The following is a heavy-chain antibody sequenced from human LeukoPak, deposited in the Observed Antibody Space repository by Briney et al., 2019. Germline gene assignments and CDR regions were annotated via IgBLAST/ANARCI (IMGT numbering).Heavy chain of an antibody. CDR3: AKDKYNFWSGSNYYYMDV. V-gene: IGHV3-23*01. D-gene: IGHD3-3*01. CDR2: ISGGAGST. CDR1: AITFSTYA. Sequence: PGGSLRLSCAASAITFSTYAMSWGRQAPGKGLECVSVISGGAGSTYYADSVKGRFTISRDNSKNTLYLQMNSLRAEDTAVYYCAKDKYNFWSGSNYYYMDVWGKGTTVTVSS. J-gene: IGHJ6*03.